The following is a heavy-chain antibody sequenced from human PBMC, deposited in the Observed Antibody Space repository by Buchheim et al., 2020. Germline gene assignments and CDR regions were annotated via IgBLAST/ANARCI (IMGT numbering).Heavy chain of an antibody. CDR2: IFHNGNT. CDR3: ARASFLYGSGSQPDYFDP. V-gene: IGHV4-30-2*01. D-gene: IGHD3-10*01. CDR1: GGSISSGDYS. Sequence: QLQLQESGSGLVKPSQTLSLTCAVSGGSISSGDYSWTWIRQPPGKGLEWIGYIFHNGNTYYNPSLESRVTVSVDRSKNPFSLKVTSVTAADTAVYYCARASFLYGSGSQPDYFDPWGQGTL. J-gene: IGHJ5*02.